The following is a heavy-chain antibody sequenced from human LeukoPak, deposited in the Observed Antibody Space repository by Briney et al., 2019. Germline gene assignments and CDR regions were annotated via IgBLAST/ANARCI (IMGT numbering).Heavy chain of an antibody. CDR3: AREIDAFDM. V-gene: IGHV3-48*04. Sequence: GGSLRLSCAASGFTFSSYGMPWVRQAPGKGLEWVSYINANGNTIYDADSVKGRFTISRDNAKNSLFLQMNSLRVEDTAVYFCAREIDAFDMWGQGTTVTVSS. CDR2: INANGNTI. J-gene: IGHJ3*02. CDR1: GFTFSSYG.